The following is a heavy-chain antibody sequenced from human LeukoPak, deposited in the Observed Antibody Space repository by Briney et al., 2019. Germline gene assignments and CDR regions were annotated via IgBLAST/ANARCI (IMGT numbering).Heavy chain of an antibody. CDR1: GYSFTSYW. CDR2: IYPGDSDT. J-gene: IGHJ4*02. D-gene: IGHD3-3*01. V-gene: IGHV5-51*01. CDR3: ARVDYDFWSGNFDY. Sequence: GESLQFSCKGSGYSFTSYWIGWVRQMPGKGLEWMGIIYPGDSDTRYSPSFQGQVTISADKSISTAYLQWSSLKASDTAMYYCARVDYDFWSGNFDYWGQGTLVTVSS.